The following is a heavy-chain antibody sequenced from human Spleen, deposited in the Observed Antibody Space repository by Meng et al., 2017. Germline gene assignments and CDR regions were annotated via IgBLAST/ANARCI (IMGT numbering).Heavy chain of an antibody. Sequence: QSQLREWGAGCLKLPEPLSLTCTVSGGSISSGGYYWSWIRQHPGKGLEWIGYIYYSVSTYYNPSLKSRVTISVDTSKNQFSLKLSSVTAADTAVYYCARSYPNDAFDIWGQGTMVTVSS. V-gene: IGHV4-31*03. CDR3: ARSYPNDAFDI. CDR2: IYYSVST. J-gene: IGHJ3*02. CDR1: GGSISSGGYY.